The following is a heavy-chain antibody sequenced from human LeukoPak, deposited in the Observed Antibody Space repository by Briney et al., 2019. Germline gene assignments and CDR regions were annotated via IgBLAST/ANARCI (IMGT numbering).Heavy chain of an antibody. Sequence: ASVMVSCKASGGTFSSYAISWVRQAPGQGLEWMGGIIPIFGTANYAQKFQGRVTITADESTSTAYMELSSLRSEDTAVYYCASRLDTAMVSYYFDYWGQGTLVTVSS. V-gene: IGHV1-69*13. CDR1: GGTFSSYA. J-gene: IGHJ4*02. D-gene: IGHD5-18*01. CDR2: IIPIFGTA. CDR3: ASRLDTAMVSYYFDY.